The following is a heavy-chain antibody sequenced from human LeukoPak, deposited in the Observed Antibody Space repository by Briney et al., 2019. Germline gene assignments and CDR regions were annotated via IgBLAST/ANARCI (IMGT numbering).Heavy chain of an antibody. CDR3: ARRTVHCSSTSCPFSYYYYYYMDV. CDR2: INHSGST. D-gene: IGHD2-2*01. J-gene: IGHJ6*03. V-gene: IGHV4-34*01. CDR1: GGSFSGYY. Sequence: PSETLSLTCAVYGGSFSGYYWSWIRQPPGKGLEWIGEINHSGSTNYNPSLKSRVAISVDTSKNQFSLKLSSVTAADTAVYYCARRTVHCSSTSCPFSYYYYYYMDVWGKGTTVTISS.